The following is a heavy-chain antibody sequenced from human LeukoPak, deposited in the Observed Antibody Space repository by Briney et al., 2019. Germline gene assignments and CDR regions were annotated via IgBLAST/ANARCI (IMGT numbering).Heavy chain of an antibody. D-gene: IGHD5-12*01. J-gene: IGHJ2*01. CDR3: ARGGPTSGYFYL. Sequence: SETLSVTCTVSGGSISSYFWSWIRQPPGKGLEWIGYIYYGGSTNYNPSLKSRVTISVDTSKNQFSLKLSAVTAADRAVYYCARGGPTSGYFYLWGRGTLVTVSS. V-gene: IGHV4-59*01. CDR2: IYYGGST. CDR1: GGSISSYF.